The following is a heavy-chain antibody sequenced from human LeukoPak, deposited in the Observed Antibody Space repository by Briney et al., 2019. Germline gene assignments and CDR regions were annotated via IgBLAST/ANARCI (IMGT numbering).Heavy chain of an antibody. CDR3: AKVTSPPSYAFDY. V-gene: IGHV3-23*01. Sequence: PGGSLRLSCAGPGFTFSSYAMNWVRQAPGKGLEWVSAISGSGGSTYYADSVKGRFTISRDNSRSTLYLQLNSLRAEDTAVYYCAKVTSPPSYAFDYWGQGALVTVSS. J-gene: IGHJ4*02. CDR2: ISGSGGST. CDR1: GFTFSSYA.